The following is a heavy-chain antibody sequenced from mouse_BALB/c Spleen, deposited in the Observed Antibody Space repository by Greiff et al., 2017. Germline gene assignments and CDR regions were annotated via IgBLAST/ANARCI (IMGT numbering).Heavy chain of an antibody. CDR2: INPGSSTI. J-gene: IGHJ3*01. V-gene: IGHV4-2*02. Sequence: EVQLLESGGGLVQPGGSLNLSCAASGFDFSRYWMSWARQAPGKGQEWIGEINPGSSTINYTPSLKDKFIISRDNAKNTLYLQMSKVRSEDTALYYCARRNGNFSWFAYWGQGTLVTVSA. CDR1: GFDFSRYW. CDR3: ARRNGNFSWFAY. D-gene: IGHD2-1*01.